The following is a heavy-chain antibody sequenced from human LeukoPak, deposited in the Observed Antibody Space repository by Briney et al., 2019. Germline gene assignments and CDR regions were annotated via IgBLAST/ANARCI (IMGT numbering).Heavy chain of an antibody. CDR1: GHFVSSGGPY. CDR3: ARQCSSISCPIDY. Sequence: SETLSLTCTVSGHFVSSGGPYWVWVRQTPRKGLEWLGAISYSENSYYSPSHKSRVTISIDMSKNQCSLRLSSVTAADTAFDYCARQCSSISCPIDYWGQGNLVTVSS. CDR2: ISYSENS. J-gene: IGHJ4*02. V-gene: IGHV4-39*01. D-gene: IGHD2-2*01.